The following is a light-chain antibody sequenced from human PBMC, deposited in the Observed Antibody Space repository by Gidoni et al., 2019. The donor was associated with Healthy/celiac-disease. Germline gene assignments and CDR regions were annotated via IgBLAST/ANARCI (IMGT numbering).Light chain of an antibody. J-gene: IGKJ1*01. V-gene: IGKV1-39*01. CDR3: QQSYSTPGT. Sequence: DIQMNQSPSSLSASVGDRVTITCRASQSISSYLNWYQQKPGKAPKLLIYAASSLQSGVPSRFSGSVSGTDFTLTISSLQPEDFATYYCQQSYSTPGTFGQGTKVEIK. CDR2: AAS. CDR1: QSISSY.